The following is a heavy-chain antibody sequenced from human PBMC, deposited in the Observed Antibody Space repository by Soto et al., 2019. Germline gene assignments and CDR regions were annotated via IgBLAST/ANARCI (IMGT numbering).Heavy chain of an antibody. J-gene: IGHJ6*02. V-gene: IGHV1-18*01. Sequence: GASVKVSCKASGYTFTSYGISWVRQAPGQGLEWMGWISAYNGNTNYAQKLQGRVTMTTDTSTSTAYMELRSLRSDDTAVYYCARDWGVGATSHYYYYGMDVWGQGTTVT. CDR3: ARDWGVGATSHYYYYGMDV. D-gene: IGHD1-26*01. CDR1: GYTFTSYG. CDR2: ISAYNGNT.